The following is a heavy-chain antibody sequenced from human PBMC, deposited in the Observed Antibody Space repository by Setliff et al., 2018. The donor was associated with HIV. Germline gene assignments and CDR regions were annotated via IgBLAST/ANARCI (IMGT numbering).Heavy chain of an antibody. CDR1: GFTFSDYY. CDR2: ISSSGSTI. J-gene: IGHJ3*01. D-gene: IGHD2-8*01. V-gene: IGHV3-11*04. CDR3: AKYEHQWGAFDF. Sequence: LRLSCAASGFTFSDYYMSWIRQAPGKGLEWVSYISSSGSTIYYADSVKGRFTISRDNAKNSLYLQMNSLRVDDTAVYYCAKYEHQWGAFDFWGQGTMVT.